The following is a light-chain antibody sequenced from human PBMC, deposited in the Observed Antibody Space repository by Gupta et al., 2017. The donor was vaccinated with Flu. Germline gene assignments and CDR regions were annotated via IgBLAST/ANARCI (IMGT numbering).Light chain of an antibody. Sequence: QTVVTQEPSFSVSPGGTFTLTCGLSSASVSRSHYTSWYQQTPGLPPRTLVYTTDTRSSGVPDRFSGSILVNKAALTITGAQADDESDYYCVIYMGSGISVFGGGTRLTVL. CDR1: SASVSRSHY. V-gene: IGLV8-61*01. CDR3: VIYMGSGISV. CDR2: TTD. J-gene: IGLJ3*02.